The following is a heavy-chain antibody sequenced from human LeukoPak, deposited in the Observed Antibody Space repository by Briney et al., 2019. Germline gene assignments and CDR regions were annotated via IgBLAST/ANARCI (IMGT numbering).Heavy chain of an antibody. D-gene: IGHD2-2*01. CDR2: ISYDGSNK. CDR3: AKDHQYYFDY. CDR1: GFTVSSNY. J-gene: IGHJ4*02. Sequence: GGSLRLSCAASGFTVSSNYMSWVRQAPGKGLEWVAVISYDGSNKYYADSVKGRFTISRDNSKNTLYLQMNSLRAEDTAVYYCAKDHQYYFDYWGQGTLVTVSS. V-gene: IGHV3-30*18.